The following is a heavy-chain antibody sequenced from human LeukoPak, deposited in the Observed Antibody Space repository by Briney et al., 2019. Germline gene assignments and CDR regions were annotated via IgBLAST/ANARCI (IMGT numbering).Heavy chain of an antibody. Sequence: GGSLRLSCAASGFTFTGFWMHWVRQAPGKGLVWVSRINSDGSSRNYAASVKGRFTISRDNAKKTLYLQMNSLRAEDTAVYYCASVVGGYYPPVDAFDMWGQGTMSPSLQ. V-gene: IGHV3-74*01. CDR1: GFTFTGFW. D-gene: IGHD3-3*01. CDR3: ASVVGGYYPPVDAFDM. CDR2: INSDGSSR. J-gene: IGHJ3*02.